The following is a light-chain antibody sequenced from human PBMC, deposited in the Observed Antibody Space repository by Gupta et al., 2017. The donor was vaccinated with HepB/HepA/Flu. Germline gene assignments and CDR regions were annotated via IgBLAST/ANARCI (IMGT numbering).Light chain of an antibody. V-gene: IGKV3-11*01. CDR3: QQRKIWPLT. Sequence: EIVLTQSPATLSLSPGGRATLSCRASQSVSTYLAWYQQKPGQAPRLLIYDASNRATAIPARCSGSGSGTDFTLTISTLEPEDFAVYYCQQRKIWPLTFGGGTKVEIE. CDR1: QSVSTY. J-gene: IGKJ4*01. CDR2: DAS.